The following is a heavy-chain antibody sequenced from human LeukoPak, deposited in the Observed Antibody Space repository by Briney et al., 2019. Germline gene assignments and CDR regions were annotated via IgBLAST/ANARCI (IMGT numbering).Heavy chain of an antibody. CDR3: ARDPSGYGAFDY. CDR1: GGSFGYY. CDR2: INHSGST. V-gene: IGHV4-34*01. D-gene: IGHD5-12*01. J-gene: IGHJ4*02. Sequence: SETLSLTCAVYGGSFGYYWSLIRQPPGKGLEWIGEINHSGSTNYNPSHKSRVTISVDTSNNQFSLRLNSVTAADTAIYYCARDPSGYGAFDYWGQGTLVTVSS.